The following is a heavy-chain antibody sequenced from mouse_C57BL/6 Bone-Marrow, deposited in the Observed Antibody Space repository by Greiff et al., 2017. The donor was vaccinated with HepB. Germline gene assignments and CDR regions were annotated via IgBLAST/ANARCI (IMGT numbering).Heavy chain of an antibody. J-gene: IGHJ2*01. CDR3: ARDPLMITVFYFDY. Sequence: DVKLVESGGGLVQSGRSLRLSCATSGFTFSDFYMEWVRQAPGKGLEWIAASRNKANDYTTEYSASVKGRFIVSRDTSQSILYLQMHALRAEDTAIYYCARDPLMITVFYFDYWGQGTTLTVSS. D-gene: IGHD2-4*01. CDR2: SRNKANDYTT. CDR1: GFTFSDFY. V-gene: IGHV7-1*01.